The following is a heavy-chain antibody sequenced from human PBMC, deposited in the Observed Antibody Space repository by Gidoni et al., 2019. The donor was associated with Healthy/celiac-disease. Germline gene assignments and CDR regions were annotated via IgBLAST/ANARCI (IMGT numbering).Heavy chain of an antibody. CDR3: ARDGCGGDCGWFDP. CDR2: INPSGGST. J-gene: IGHJ5*02. CDR1: GYTFTSYY. V-gene: IGHV1-46*01. Sequence: VQLVQSGADVKKPAASLKVSCQPSGYTFTSYYMHWVRQAPGQGLEWMGIINPSGGSTSYAQKFQGRVTMTRDTSTSTVYMELSSLRAEDTAVYYCARDGCGGDCGWFDPWGQGTLVTVSS. D-gene: IGHD2-21*02.